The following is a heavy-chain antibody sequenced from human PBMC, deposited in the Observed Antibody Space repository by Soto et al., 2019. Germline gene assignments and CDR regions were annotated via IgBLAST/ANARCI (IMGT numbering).Heavy chain of an antibody. V-gene: IGHV1-8*01. CDR2: MNPNSGNT. J-gene: IGHJ4*02. Sequence: QVQLVQSGAEVKKPGASVKVSCKTSGYTFTSYDINWVRQATGHGLEWMGWMNPNSGNTGYAQNLQGRVTMTRNTSISTAYMELSGLRSDDTAVYYCARGRGTSWFSDYWGQGTLVTVSS. CDR3: ARGRGTSWFSDY. D-gene: IGHD6-13*01. CDR1: GYTFTSYD.